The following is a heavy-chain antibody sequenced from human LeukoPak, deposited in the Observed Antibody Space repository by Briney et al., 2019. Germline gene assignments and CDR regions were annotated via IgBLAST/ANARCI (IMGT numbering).Heavy chain of an antibody. CDR2: IKQDGSDM. CDR3: ARDRAVKARIGGMDV. V-gene: IGHV3-7*01. D-gene: IGHD4-4*01. Sequence: GGSLRLSCAASGFTFSNYWMSWVRQAPGKGLEWVANIKQDGSDMYYVDSVKGRFTISRDNAKNSLYLQMNSLRVEDTGIYYCARDRAVKARIGGMDVWGLGTTVIVSS. CDR1: GFTFSNYW. J-gene: IGHJ6*02.